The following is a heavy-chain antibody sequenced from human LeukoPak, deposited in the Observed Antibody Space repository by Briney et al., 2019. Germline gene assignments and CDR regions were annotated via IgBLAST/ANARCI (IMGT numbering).Heavy chain of an antibody. CDR3: AKEVAEYYYDSSGAFDI. Sequence: PGGSLRLSCAASGFTFSSYAMSWVRQAPGKGLEWVSAISGSGGSTYYADSVKGRFTISRDNSKNTLYLQMNSLRAEDTAVYYCAKEVAEYYYDSSGAFDIWGQGTMVTVSS. D-gene: IGHD3-22*01. V-gene: IGHV3-23*01. CDR2: ISGSGGST. J-gene: IGHJ3*02. CDR1: GFTFSSYA.